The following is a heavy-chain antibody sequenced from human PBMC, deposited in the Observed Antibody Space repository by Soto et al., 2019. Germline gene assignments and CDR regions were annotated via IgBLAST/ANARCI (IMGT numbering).Heavy chain of an antibody. CDR3: AYSTGWYRHDV. J-gene: IGHJ3*01. CDR2: IFHSGDT. V-gene: IGHV4-4*02. CDR1: GDSISNSRW. Sequence: QVQLQESGPGLVKPSGTLSLTCAVSGDSISNSRWWTWVRQPPGKGLEWIGDIFHSGDTNYNPSLKSRVSISVDKSQNQFSLKVSSVTAAATAVYYCAYSTGWYRHDVWGQGTLVTVSS. D-gene: IGHD6-19*01.